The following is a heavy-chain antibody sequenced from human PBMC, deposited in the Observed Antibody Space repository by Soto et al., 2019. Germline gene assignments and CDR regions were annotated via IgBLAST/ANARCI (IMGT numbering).Heavy chain of an antibody. D-gene: IGHD4-17*01. V-gene: IGHV1-8*01. CDR3: ARGGYYGDYYYYYGMDV. J-gene: IGHJ6*02. Sequence: QVQLVQSGAEVKKPGASVKVSCKASGYTFTSYDINWVRQATGQGLEWMGWMNPNSGNTGYAQKFQGRVTMTRNTSISTAYMELSSLRSEDTVVYYCARGGYYGDYYYYYGMDVWGQGTTVTVSS. CDR2: MNPNSGNT. CDR1: GYTFTSYD.